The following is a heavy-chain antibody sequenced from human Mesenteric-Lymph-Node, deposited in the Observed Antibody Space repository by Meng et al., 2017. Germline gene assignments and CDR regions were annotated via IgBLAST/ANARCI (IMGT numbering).Heavy chain of an antibody. CDR2: IYTSGST. V-gene: IGHV4-61*02. Sequence: SETLSLTCTVSGGSISSGSYYWSWIRQPAGKGLEWIGRIYTSGSTNYNPSLKSRVTISVDTSKNQFSLKLSSVTAADTAVYYCARDLSATKNQGFDPWGQGTLVTVSS. D-gene: IGHD1-14*01. CDR3: ARDLSATKNQGFDP. J-gene: IGHJ5*02. CDR1: GGSISSGSYY.